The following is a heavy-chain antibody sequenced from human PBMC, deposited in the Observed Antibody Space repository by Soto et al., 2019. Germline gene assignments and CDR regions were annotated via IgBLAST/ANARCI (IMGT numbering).Heavy chain of an antibody. D-gene: IGHD6-13*01. CDR2: IYWDDDK. Sequence: QITLKESGPTLVKPTQTRTLTCTFSGFSLSTSGVGVGWIRQPPGKALEWLALIYWDDDKRYSPSLKSRLTITKDTSKNQVVLTMTNMDPADTATYYCAHTRESAAGKTPYYGMDVWGQGTTVTVSS. V-gene: IGHV2-5*02. J-gene: IGHJ6*02. CDR3: AHTRESAAGKTPYYGMDV. CDR1: GFSLSTSGVG.